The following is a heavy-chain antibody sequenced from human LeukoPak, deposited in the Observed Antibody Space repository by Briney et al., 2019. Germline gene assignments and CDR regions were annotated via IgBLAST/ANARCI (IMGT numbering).Heavy chain of an antibody. CDR1: GGTFSSYA. V-gene: IGHV1-2*02. Sequence: ASVKVSCKASGGTFSSYAISWVRQAPGQGLEWMGWINPNSGGTNYAQKFQGRVTMTRDTSISTAYMELSRLRSDDTAVYYCARDLRDYYDSSGYYFWGQGTLVTVPS. J-gene: IGHJ4*02. CDR3: ARDLRDYYDSSGYYF. D-gene: IGHD3-22*01. CDR2: INPNSGGT.